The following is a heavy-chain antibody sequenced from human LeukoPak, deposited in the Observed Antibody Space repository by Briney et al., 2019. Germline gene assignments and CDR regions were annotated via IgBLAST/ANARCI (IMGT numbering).Heavy chain of an antibody. CDR3: ARDGTPGFWSDQRAFDI. CDR1: GGSFSGYY. Sequence: KASETLSLTCAVYGGSFSGYYWSWIRQPPGKGLEWIGEINHSGSTNYNPSLKSRVTISVDTSKNQFSLKLSSVTAADTAVYYCARDGTPGFWSDQRAFDIWGQGTMVTVSS. V-gene: IGHV4-34*01. J-gene: IGHJ3*02. CDR2: INHSGST. D-gene: IGHD3-3*01.